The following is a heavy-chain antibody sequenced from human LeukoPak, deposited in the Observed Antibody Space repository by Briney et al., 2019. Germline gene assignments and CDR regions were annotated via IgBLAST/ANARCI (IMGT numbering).Heavy chain of an antibody. D-gene: IGHD2-15*01. Sequence: SQTLSLICAISGDSVTSNTAAWNWIRQSPSRGLEWLGRTYYRSKWYNDYAVSVKSRITINPATSKNQFSLQLNSVTPEDTAVYYCARDVRYCSGGSCYSDWFDPWGQGTMVTVSS. CDR3: ARDVRYCSGGSCYSDWFDP. CDR2: TYYRSKWYN. V-gene: IGHV6-1*01. CDR1: GDSVTSNTAA. J-gene: IGHJ5*02.